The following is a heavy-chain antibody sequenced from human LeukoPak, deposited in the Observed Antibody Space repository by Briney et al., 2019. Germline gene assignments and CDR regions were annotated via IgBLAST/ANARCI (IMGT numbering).Heavy chain of an antibody. V-gene: IGHV4-34*01. CDR1: GGSFSGYY. CDR2: INHSGST. J-gene: IGHJ4*02. D-gene: IGHD6-19*01. CDR3: ARGPNHSSGWFH. Sequence: PSETLSLTCAVYGGSFSGYYWSWIRQPPGKGPEWIGEINHSGSTNYNPSLKSRVTISVDTSKNQFSLKLSSVTAADTAVYYCARGPNHSSGWFHWGQGTLVTVSS.